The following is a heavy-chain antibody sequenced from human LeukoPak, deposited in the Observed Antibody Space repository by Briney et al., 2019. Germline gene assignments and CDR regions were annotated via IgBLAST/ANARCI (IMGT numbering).Heavy chain of an antibody. Sequence: GGSLRLSCAASGFTFSDYYMNWVRQAPGKGLEWVSSISSSSTIYYADSVKGRFTISRDNAKNSLYLQMNSLGAEDTAVYYCARTDYYGSGSPIVDFDPWGQGTLVTVSS. CDR1: GFTFSDYY. CDR2: ISSSSTI. CDR3: ARTDYYGSGSPIVDFDP. V-gene: IGHV3-69-1*01. J-gene: IGHJ5*02. D-gene: IGHD3-10*01.